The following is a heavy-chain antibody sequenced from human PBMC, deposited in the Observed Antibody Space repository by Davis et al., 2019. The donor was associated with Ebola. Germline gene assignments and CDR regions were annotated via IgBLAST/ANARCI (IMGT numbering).Heavy chain of an antibody. CDR3: ARVPDSGGHYYYFDY. J-gene: IGHJ4*02. D-gene: IGHD4-23*01. V-gene: IGHV1-69*13. CDR1: GGTFSSHA. CDR2: IIPILGAT. Sequence: SVKVSCTASGGTFSSHAVSWVRQAPGQGLEWMGGIIPILGATNYAQSFQGRVTITADESTSTAYMELSSLRSEDTAVYYCARVPDSGGHYYYFDYWGQGTLVTVSS.